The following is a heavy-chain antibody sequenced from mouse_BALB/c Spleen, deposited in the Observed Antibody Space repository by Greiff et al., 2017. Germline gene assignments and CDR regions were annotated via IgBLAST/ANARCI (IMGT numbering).Heavy chain of an antibody. Sequence: VQVVESGAELAKPGASVKMSCKASGYTFTSYWMHWVKQRPGQGLEWIGYINPSTGYTEYNQKFKDKATLTADKSSSTAYMQLSSLTSEDSAVYYCARSRYDEENLAYWGQGTLVTVSA. J-gene: IGHJ3*01. CDR3: ARSRYDEENLAY. V-gene: IGHV1-7*01. CDR1: GYTFTSYW. CDR2: INPSTGYT. D-gene: IGHD2-12*01.